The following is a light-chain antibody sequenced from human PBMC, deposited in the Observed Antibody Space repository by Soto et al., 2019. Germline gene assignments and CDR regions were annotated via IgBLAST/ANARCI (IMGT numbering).Light chain of an antibody. Sequence: EIVMTQSPATLSVSPGERATLSCRASQSVSSNLAWYQQKPGQAPRLLIYGASTRATGIPARFSGSGSGTEFTHTISSLQSEDFAVYYCQQYNNWPRPTLGQGPKL. CDR2: GAS. V-gene: IGKV3-15*01. CDR3: QQYNNWPRPT. J-gene: IGKJ2*01. CDR1: QSVSSN.